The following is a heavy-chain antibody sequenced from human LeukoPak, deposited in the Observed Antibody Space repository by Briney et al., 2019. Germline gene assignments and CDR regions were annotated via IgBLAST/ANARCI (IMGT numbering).Heavy chain of an antibody. CDR1: GFTFSSYA. V-gene: IGHV3-49*04. J-gene: IGHJ4*02. D-gene: IGHD2-2*01. Sequence: GGSLRLSCAASGFTFSSYAMHWVRQAPGKGLEWVGFIRSKAYGGTTEYAASVKGRFTISRDDSKSIAYLQMNSLKTEDTAVYYCTRRSSGEVRPPFDYWGQGTLVTVSS. CDR2: IRSKAYGGTT. CDR3: TRRSSGEVRPPFDY.